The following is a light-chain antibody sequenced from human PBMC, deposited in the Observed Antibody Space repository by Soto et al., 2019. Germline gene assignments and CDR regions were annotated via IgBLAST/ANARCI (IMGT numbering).Light chain of an antibody. CDR1: QSLLHSNGYNY. J-gene: IGKJ4*01. CDR3: MQPLQTPGT. CDR2: LGS. Sequence: DIVMTQSPLSLPVTPGEPASVSCRSSQSLLHSNGYNYLDWYLQKPGQSPQLLIYLGSNRASGVPDRFSGSGSGTDFTLKISRVEAEDVGVYYCMQPLQTPGTFGGGTKVEIK. V-gene: IGKV2-28*01.